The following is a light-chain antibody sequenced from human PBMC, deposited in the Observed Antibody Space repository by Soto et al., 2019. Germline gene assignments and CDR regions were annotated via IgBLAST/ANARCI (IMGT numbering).Light chain of an antibody. CDR2: EVS. Sequence: QSVLTQPASVSGSPGQSITITCTGTSSDVGGYDYVSWYQLHPGKAPKLMIFEVSNRPSGVSYRFSGSKSGNTASLTISGLQAEDEADYFCSSYSISTAYLFGTWTKGTVL. CDR1: SSDVGGYDY. J-gene: IGLJ1*01. V-gene: IGLV2-14*01. CDR3: SSYSISTAYL.